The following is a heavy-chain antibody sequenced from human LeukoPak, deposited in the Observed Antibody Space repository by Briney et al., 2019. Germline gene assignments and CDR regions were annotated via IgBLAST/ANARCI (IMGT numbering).Heavy chain of an antibody. J-gene: IGHJ4*02. Sequence: GASVSLSCKASGYTFTSYGISWVRQAPGQGLEWMGGIIPIFGTANYAQKFQGGVTITADESTSTAYMELSSLRSEDTAVYYCAEGGGVITTFDYWGQGPLVTVSS. CDR2: IIPIFGTA. CDR1: GYTFTSYG. V-gene: IGHV1-69*13. D-gene: IGHD3-22*01. CDR3: AEGGGVITTFDY.